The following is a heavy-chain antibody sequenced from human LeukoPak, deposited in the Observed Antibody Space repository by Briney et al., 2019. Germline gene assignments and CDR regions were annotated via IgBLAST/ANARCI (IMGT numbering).Heavy chain of an antibody. V-gene: IGHV4-4*07. CDR3: ARDLIHGSGTYFNPLGY. CDR2: IYSSGST. CDR1: GGSINTQY. J-gene: IGHJ4*02. Sequence: SETLSLTCTVSGGSINTQYWSWIRQPAGKGLEWIGRIYSSGSTNYNTSLMTRLTMLVDTSKNQISLNLHSVTAADTAVYCCARDLIHGSGTYFNPLGYWGLGILVTVSS. D-gene: IGHD3-10*01.